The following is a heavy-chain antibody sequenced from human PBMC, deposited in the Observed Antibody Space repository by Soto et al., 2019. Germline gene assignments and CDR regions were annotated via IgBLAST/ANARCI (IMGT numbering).Heavy chain of an antibody. CDR2: IVVGNGNT. CDR3: SAAKDCTGNTCYGASDF. J-gene: IGHJ4*02. CDR1: GFTFPNSA. Sequence: SVKVSCKASGFTFPNSAVQWVRQARGQRPEWIGWIVVGNGNTRYAQKFQERVTITRDMSTSTAYMELGSLISGDTAIYLCSAAKDCTGNTCYGASDFWGQETPVT. D-gene: IGHD1-7*01. V-gene: IGHV1-58*01.